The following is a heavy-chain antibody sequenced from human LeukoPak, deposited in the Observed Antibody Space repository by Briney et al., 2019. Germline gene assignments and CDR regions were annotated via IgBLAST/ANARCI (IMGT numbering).Heavy chain of an antibody. Sequence: GGSLRLSCAASGFTFSSYSMNWVRQAPGKGLEWVSSISSSSSYIYYADSVKGRFTISRDNARNSLYLQMNSLRAEDTAVYYCARAHDSSSWNFDYWGQGTLVTVSS. J-gene: IGHJ4*02. V-gene: IGHV3-21*01. CDR2: ISSSSSYI. CDR1: GFTFSSYS. D-gene: IGHD6-13*01. CDR3: ARAHDSSSWNFDY.